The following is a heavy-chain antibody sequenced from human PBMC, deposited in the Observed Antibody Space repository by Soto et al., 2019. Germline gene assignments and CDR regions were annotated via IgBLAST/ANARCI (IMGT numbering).Heavy chain of an antibody. J-gene: IGHJ6*02. CDR2: INPSGGST. CDR1: GYTFTSYY. V-gene: IGHV1-46*01. CDR3: ARDPQANYYDSSGPSVGMDV. Sequence: ASVKVSCKASGYTFTSYYMHWVRQAPGQGLEWMGIINPSGGSTSYAQKLQGRVTMTRDTSTSTVYMELSSLRSEDTAVYYCARDPQANYYDSSGPSVGMDVWGQGTTVTVSS. D-gene: IGHD3-22*01.